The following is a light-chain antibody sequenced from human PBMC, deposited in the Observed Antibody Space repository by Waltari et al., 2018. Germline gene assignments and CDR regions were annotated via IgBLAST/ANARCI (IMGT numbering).Light chain of an antibody. J-gene: IGLJ2*01. Sequence: QSALTQPPSASGSPGQSVTISCTGTSSDVGGYNYVSWYRQHPGKAPELMIFEVSKRPSVVPYRFSGSKSGNTASLTVSGLQAEDEADYYCSSYAGSNSFDVVFGGGTKLTVL. CDR3: SSYAGSNSFDVV. CDR1: SSDVGGYNY. V-gene: IGLV2-8*01. CDR2: EVS.